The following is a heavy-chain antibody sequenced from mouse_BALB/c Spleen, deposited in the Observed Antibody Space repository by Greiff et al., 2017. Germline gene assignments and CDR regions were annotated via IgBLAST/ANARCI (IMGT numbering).Heavy chain of an antibody. V-gene: IGHV3-2*02. Sequence: DVKLQESGPGLVKPSQSLSLTCTVTGYSITSDYAWNWIRQFPGNKLEWMGYISYSGSTSYNPSLKSRISITRDTSKNQFFLQLNSVTTEDTATYYCARDGYYNAMDYWGQGTSVTVSS. J-gene: IGHJ4*01. D-gene: IGHD2-3*01. CDR2: ISYSGST. CDR3: ARDGYYNAMDY. CDR1: GYSITSDYA.